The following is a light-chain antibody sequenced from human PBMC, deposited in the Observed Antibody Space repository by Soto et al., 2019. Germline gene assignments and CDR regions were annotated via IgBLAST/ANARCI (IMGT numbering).Light chain of an antibody. CDR3: QQYDNLPIT. CDR2: DAS. Sequence: DIQMTQSTSSLPASLGDRVTITFQASQDISNYLNWYQQKPGKAPKLLIYDASNLETGVPSRFSGSGSGTDFTFTISSLQPEDIATYYCQQYDNLPITFGQGTRLEIK. J-gene: IGKJ5*01. CDR1: QDISNY. V-gene: IGKV1-33*01.